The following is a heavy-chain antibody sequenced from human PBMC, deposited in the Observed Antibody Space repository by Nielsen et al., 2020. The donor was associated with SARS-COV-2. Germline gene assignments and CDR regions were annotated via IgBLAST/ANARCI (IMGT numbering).Heavy chain of an antibody. CDR3: VRDKGGYTFDY. D-gene: IGHD5-12*01. CDR2: IDHSGTT. J-gene: IGHJ4*02. V-gene: IGHV4-34*01. Sequence: SETLSLTCAVYGGSFSDYYWTWIRQTPGKGLEWIGEIDHSGTTNYNPSLKSRVTISVNESKNQFSLRLTSVTAADTAVYYCVRDKGGYTFDYWGPGSLVTVSS. CDR1: GGSFSDYY.